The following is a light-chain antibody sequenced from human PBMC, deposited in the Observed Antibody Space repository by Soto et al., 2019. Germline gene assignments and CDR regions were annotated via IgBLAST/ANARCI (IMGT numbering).Light chain of an antibody. CDR1: SSDVGGYNY. V-gene: IGLV2-8*01. Sequence: QSALTQPPSASGSPGQSVAISCTGTSSDVGGYNYVSWYQQHRGKAPKLIIYEVTKPPSGVPDRCSGSKSDNTASLTVSGLQAEDEADYYCSSYAGSNNFGVLFGGGTKLTVL. CDR2: EVT. J-gene: IGLJ3*02. CDR3: SSYAGSNNFGVL.